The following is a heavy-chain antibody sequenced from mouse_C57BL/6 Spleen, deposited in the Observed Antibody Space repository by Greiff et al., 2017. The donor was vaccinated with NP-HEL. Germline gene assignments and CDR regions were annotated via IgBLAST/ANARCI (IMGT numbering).Heavy chain of an antibody. Sequence: VKLMESGAELVKPGASVKLSCKASGYTFTEYTIHWVKQRSGQGLEWIGWFYPGSGSIKYNEKFKDKATLTADKSSSTVYMELSRLTSEDSAVYFCARHEGGDDYDFFFAYWGQGTLVTVSA. CDR1: GYTFTEYT. J-gene: IGHJ3*01. D-gene: IGHD2-4*01. V-gene: IGHV1-62-2*01. CDR3: ARHEGGDDYDFFFAY. CDR2: FYPGSGSI.